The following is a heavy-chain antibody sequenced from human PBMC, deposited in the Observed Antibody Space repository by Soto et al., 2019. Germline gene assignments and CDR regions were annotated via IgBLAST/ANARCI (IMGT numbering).Heavy chain of an antibody. V-gene: IGHV4-59*01. CDR2: IYYSGST. D-gene: IGHD3-22*01. CDR1: GGSISSYY. CDR3: ARYYYEIGAFDI. Sequence: KPSETLSLTCTVSGGSISSYYWSWIRQPPGKGLEWIGYIYYSGSTNYNPSLKSRVTISVDTSKNQFSLKLSSVTAADTAVYYCARYYYEIGAFDIWGQGTMVTASS. J-gene: IGHJ3*02.